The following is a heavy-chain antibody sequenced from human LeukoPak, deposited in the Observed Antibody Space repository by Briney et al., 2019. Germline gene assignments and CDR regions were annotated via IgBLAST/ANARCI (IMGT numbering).Heavy chain of an antibody. CDR3: ARGWREFYFEY. J-gene: IGHJ4*02. CDR1: GFTFSREW. Sequence: PGGSLRLSCAASGFTFSREWMNWVRQAPGKGLEWVANIRQDGSEKYYVDSVKGRFTISRDNAKSSLYLQMNSLTDEDTAVYYCARGWREFYFEYWGQGNLVTVSS. D-gene: IGHD3-3*01. V-gene: IGHV3-7*04. CDR2: IRQDGSEK.